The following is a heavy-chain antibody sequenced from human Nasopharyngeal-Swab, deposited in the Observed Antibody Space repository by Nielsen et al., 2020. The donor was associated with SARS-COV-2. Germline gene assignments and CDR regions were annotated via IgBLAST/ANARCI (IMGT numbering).Heavy chain of an antibody. CDR2: ISTSGTTI. J-gene: IGHJ5*02. D-gene: IGHD6-19*01. V-gene: IGHV3-48*03. CDR3: ARASRGWS. Sequence: GESLKISCAASGFTFDNYEMNWVPQAQGKGLDWVSYISTSGTTIHYADSVRGRFTISRDNAKKSLYLQMNSLRAEDTAVYYCARASRGWSWGQGTPVTVSS. CDR1: GFTFDNYE.